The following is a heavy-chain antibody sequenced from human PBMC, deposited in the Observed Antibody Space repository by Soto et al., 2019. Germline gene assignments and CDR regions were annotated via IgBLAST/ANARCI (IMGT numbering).Heavy chain of an antibody. J-gene: IGHJ5*02. V-gene: IGHV4-31*03. D-gene: IGHD2-15*01. CDR1: GGSISSGGYY. CDR3: ARGAHSSENWFDP. Sequence: QVQLQESGPGLVKPSQTLSLTCTVPGGSISSGGYYWSWIRQHPGKDLEWIGYIYYSGSTYYNPSLKSRVTISLDTSKNQFSLKLSSVTAADTAVYYCARGAHSSENWFDPWGQGTLVTVSS. CDR2: IYYSGST.